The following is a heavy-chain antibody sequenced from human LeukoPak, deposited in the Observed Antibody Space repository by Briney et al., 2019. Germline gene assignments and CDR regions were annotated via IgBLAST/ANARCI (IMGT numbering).Heavy chain of an antibody. D-gene: IGHD3-22*01. J-gene: IGHJ4*02. CDR1: GGSISSGDYY. CDR3: AREYDSSGSLDY. CDR2: IYYSGST. V-gene: IGHV4-30-4*01. Sequence: SETLSLTCTVSGGSISSGDYYWSWIRQPPGKGLEWIGYIYYSGSTYYNPSLKSRVTISVDTSKNQFSLKLSSVTAADTAVYYCAREYDSSGSLDYWGQGTLVTVSS.